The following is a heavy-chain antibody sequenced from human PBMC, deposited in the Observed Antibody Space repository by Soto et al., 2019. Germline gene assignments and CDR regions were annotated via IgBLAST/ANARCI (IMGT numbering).Heavy chain of an antibody. CDR2: IGGSGGTT. CDR3: SKELFTTYGSGLV. CDR1: GFTFSSFA. J-gene: IGHJ4*02. V-gene: IGHV3-23*01. Sequence: DVQLLESGGGLVQPGGSLRLSCAASGFTFSSFALRWVRQVPGKGLEWVSAIGGSGGTTYYADSVKGRFTISRDNSKNTLYLQVSSLRSEDTSVYYCSKELFTTYGSGLVWGQGALVTVSS. D-gene: IGHD3-10*01.